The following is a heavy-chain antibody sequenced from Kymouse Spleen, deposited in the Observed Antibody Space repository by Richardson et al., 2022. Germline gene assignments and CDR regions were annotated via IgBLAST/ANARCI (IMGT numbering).Heavy chain of an antibody. CDR1: GFTFDDYA. J-gene: IGHJ5*02. V-gene: IGHV3-9*01. D-gene: IGHD3-10*01. Sequence: EVQLVESGGGLVQPGRSLRLSCAASGFTFDDYAMHWVRQAPGKGLEWVSGISWNSGSIGYADSVKGRFTISRDNAKNSLYLQMNSLRAEDTALYYCAKDIGGFGELFGWFDPWGQGTLVTVSS. CDR2: ISWNSGSI. CDR3: AKDIGGFGELFGWFDP.